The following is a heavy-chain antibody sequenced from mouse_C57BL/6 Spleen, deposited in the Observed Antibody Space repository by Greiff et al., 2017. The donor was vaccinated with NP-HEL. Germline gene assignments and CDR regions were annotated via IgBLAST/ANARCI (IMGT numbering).Heavy chain of an antibody. CDR3: ARGSYYDYEGFAY. V-gene: IGHV5-17*01. CDR2: ISSGSSTI. D-gene: IGHD2-4*01. J-gene: IGHJ3*01. Sequence: DVMLVESGGGLVKPGGSLKLSCAASGFTFSDYGMHWVRQAPEKGLEWVAYISSGSSTIYYADTVKGRFTISRDNAKNTLFLQMTSLRSEDTAMYYCARGSYYDYEGFAYWGQGTLVTVSA. CDR1: GFTFSDYG.